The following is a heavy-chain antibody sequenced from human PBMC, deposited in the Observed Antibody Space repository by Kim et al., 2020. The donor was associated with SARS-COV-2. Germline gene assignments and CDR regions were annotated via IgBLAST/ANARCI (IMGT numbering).Heavy chain of an antibody. CDR2: IHNSGT. V-gene: IGHV4-61*01. Sequence: SETLSLTCTISGDSVSSGSSFWSWIRQLPGKGLEWLAHIHNSGTKYNPSLKSRVFTSVDTSKNQFSLKLTSVTAADTAAYFCARFFGLGIRWYIDLWGRG. J-gene: IGHJ2*01. CDR1: GDSVSSGSSF. D-gene: IGHD3-10*01. CDR3: ARFFGLGIRWYIDL.